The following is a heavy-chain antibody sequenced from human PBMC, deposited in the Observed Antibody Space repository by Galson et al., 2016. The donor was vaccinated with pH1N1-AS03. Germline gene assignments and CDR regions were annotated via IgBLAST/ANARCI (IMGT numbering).Heavy chain of an antibody. CDR1: GDSVSSDRAA. J-gene: IGHJ1*01. CDR3: ARGGLGTTVSFFQH. Sequence: CAISGDSVSSDRAAWNWIRQSPSRGLEWLGGTYYRSKWYYDYAVSVESRMTIRPDTSKNQVSLQLNSVTPEDTAVYYCARGGLGTTVSFFQHWGQGALVTVSS. V-gene: IGHV6-1*01. D-gene: IGHD1/OR15-1a*01. CDR2: TYYRSKWYY.